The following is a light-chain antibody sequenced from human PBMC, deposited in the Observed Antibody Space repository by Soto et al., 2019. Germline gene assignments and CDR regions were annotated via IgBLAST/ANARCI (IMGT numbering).Light chain of an antibody. CDR2: DVS. CDR3: SSLTIISHVL. V-gene: IGLV2-14*03. CDR1: STDIGAYNS. Sequence: QSALTQPASVSGSPGQSITISCTATSTDIGAYNSVSWYQQHPGEAPKLMIYDVSVRPSRVSNRFSGSKSGNTISLTISSLQAEDEADYYCSSLTIISHVLFGGGTKLTVL. J-gene: IGLJ2*01.